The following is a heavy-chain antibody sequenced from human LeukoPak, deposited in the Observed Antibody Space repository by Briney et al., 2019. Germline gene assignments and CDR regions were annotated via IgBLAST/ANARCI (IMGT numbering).Heavy chain of an antibody. CDR2: ISGSGGST. CDR1: GFTFSSYS. V-gene: IGHV3-23*01. CDR3: ARPAGAAAGYFDY. Sequence: GGSLRLSCAASGFTFSSYSMNWVRQAPGKGLEWVSAISGSGGSTYYADSVKGRFTISRDNSKNTLYLQMNSLRAEDTAVYYCARPAGAAAGYFDYWGQGTLVTVSS. J-gene: IGHJ4*02. D-gene: IGHD6-13*01.